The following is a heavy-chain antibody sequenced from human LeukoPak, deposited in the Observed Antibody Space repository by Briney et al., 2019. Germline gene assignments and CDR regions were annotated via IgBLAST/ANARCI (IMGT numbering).Heavy chain of an antibody. J-gene: IGHJ6*04. V-gene: IGHV3-21*01. D-gene: IGHD3-10*01. CDR1: GFTFSSYS. CDR3: ARDRRGYFYYGMDV. CDR2: ISSSSSYT. Sequence: PGGSLRLSCAASGFTFSSYSVNWVRQAPGKGLEWVSSISSSSSYTYYADSVKGRFTISRDNAKNSLYLQMNSLRAEDTAVYYCARDRRGYFYYGMDVWGKGTTVTVSS.